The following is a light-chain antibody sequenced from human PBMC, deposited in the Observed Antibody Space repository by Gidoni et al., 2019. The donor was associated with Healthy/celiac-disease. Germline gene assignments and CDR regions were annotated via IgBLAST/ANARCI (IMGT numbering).Light chain of an antibody. CDR2: AAS. Sequence: DIQMTQSTSSLSASVGDRVTITCRASQSLSSYLNWYQQKPGKAPKLLIYAASSLQSGVPSRFSGSGSGTDFTLTISRLQPEDFAPYYCQRSYSTLYTFXQXTKLEIK. V-gene: IGKV1-39*01. J-gene: IGKJ2*01. CDR3: QRSYSTLYT. CDR1: QSLSSY.